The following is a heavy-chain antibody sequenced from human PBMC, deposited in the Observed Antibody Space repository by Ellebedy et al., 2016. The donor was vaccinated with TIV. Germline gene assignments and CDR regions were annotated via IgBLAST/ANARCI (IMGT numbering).Heavy chain of an antibody. V-gene: IGHV3-23*01. J-gene: IGHJ4*02. CDR2: ISNTGSRT. CDR1: GFTFSSYA. CDR3: AKGRGGGSDSSAPRYYFDY. Sequence: GESLKISCAASGFTFSSYAMGWVRQAPGKGLEWVSTISNTGSRTYYADSVEGRFIISRDNSKKTLYLQMSSLRAEDTAVYYCAKGRGGGSDSSAPRYYFDYWGLGTLVTVSS. D-gene: IGHD3-22*01.